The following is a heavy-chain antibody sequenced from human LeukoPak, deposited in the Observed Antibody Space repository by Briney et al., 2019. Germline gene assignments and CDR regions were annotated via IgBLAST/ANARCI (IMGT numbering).Heavy chain of an antibody. J-gene: IGHJ3*02. D-gene: IGHD2-15*01. V-gene: IGHV3-21*01. CDR2: NSSSSSYI. Sequence: GGSLRLSCAASAFTFSSYSLNWVRQAPGKGLEWVTSNSSSSSYIYYADSVKGRFTISRVNAKKSLFLQMNSLRAEDTAIYYCARDQDVYCSGSSCTAFEIWGQGTMVTVSS. CDR1: AFTFSSYS. CDR3: ARDQDVYCSGSSCTAFEI.